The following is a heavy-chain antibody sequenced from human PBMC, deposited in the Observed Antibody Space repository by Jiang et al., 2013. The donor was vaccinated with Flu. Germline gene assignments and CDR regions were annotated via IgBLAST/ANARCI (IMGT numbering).Heavy chain of an antibody. Sequence: LLKPSETLSLTCTVSGGSISSYYWSWIRQPPGKGLEWIGYIYYSGSTNYNPSLKSRVTISVDTSKNQFSLKLSSVTAADTAVYYCASAGGYFAFDIWGQGTMVTVSS. CDR2: IYYSGST. J-gene: IGHJ3*02. D-gene: IGHD3-22*01. CDR1: GGSISSYY. V-gene: IGHV4-59*01. CDR3: ASAGGYFAFDI.